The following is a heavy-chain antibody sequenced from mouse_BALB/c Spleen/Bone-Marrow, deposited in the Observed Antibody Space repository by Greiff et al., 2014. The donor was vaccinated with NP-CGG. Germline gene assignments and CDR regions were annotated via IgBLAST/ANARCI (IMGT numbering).Heavy chain of an antibody. CDR2: IDPANGNT. V-gene: IGHV14-3*02. J-gene: IGHJ4*01. Sequence: VQLQQSGAELVKPGASVKLSCTASGFNINDTYMHWVKQRPEQGLEWIGRIDPANGNTKYDPKFQGKATITADTSSNTAYPQLSSLTSEDTAVYYCARDSPYARDYWGQGTSVTVSS. CDR3: ARDSPYARDY. CDR1: GFNINDTY.